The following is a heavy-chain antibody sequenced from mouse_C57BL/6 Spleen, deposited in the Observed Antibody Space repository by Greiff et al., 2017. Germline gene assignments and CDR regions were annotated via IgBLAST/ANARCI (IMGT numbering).Heavy chain of an antibody. J-gene: IGHJ2*01. Sequence: EVKLQESGGGLVQPGGSLSLSCAASGFTFTDYYMSWVRQPPGTALEWLGFIRNKANGHTTEYNASVKGRFTISRDNSQSILYLQMNSLRAEDSATYDCARYRTGNYFDYWGQGTTLTVSS. V-gene: IGHV7-3*01. CDR3: ARYRTGNYFDY. CDR2: IRNKANGHTT. CDR1: GFTFTDYY. D-gene: IGHD1-1*02.